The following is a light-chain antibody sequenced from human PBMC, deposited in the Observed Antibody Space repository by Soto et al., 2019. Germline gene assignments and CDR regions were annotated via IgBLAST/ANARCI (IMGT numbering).Light chain of an antibody. V-gene: IGKV1-33*01. Sequence: IQMTQSPSSLSASVGDRVTITCQASHDITSYLNWYQHKPGKAPKLLIYDASTLEAGVPSRFSGSGSGTDITLPISSLQPEDVATYYCQKCDYLPIFGPGTTVDFK. J-gene: IGKJ3*01. CDR2: DAS. CDR1: HDITSY. CDR3: QKCDYLPI.